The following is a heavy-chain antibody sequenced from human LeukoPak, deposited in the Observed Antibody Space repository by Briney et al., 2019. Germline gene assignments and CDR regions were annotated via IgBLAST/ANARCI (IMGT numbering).Heavy chain of an antibody. D-gene: IGHD1-7*01. CDR2: IHTSGIT. CDR1: GGSISSYS. Sequence: SETLSLTCTVSGGSISSYSWSWIRQPAGKGLEWIGRIHTSGITNYNPSLKSRVTISVDTSKNQFSLKLSSVTAADTAVYYCARVEYNWNFQPFDYWVQGTLVTVSS. J-gene: IGHJ4*02. CDR3: ARVEYNWNFQPFDY. V-gene: IGHV4-4*07.